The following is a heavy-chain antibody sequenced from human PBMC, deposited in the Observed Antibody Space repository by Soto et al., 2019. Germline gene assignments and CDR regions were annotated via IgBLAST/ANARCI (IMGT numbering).Heavy chain of an antibody. Sequence: QVQLQESGPGLVKPSQTLSLTCTVSGGSISSGGYYWSWIRQHPGKGLEWIGYIYYSGSTYYNPSLKSRVTISVDTSKNQYSLKLSSVTAADTAVYYCESSGCSGGSCYPAEYFQHWGQGTLVTVSS. CDR1: GGSISSGGYY. D-gene: IGHD2-15*01. CDR2: IYYSGST. J-gene: IGHJ1*01. V-gene: IGHV4-31*03. CDR3: ESSGCSGGSCYPAEYFQH.